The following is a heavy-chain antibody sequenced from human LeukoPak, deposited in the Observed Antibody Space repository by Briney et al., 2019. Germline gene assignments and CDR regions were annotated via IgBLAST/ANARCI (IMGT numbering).Heavy chain of an antibody. J-gene: IGHJ6*02. Sequence: SETLSLTCSVSDGSINSYYWNWIRRPPGKGLEWIGYIYYNGNTNYSPSLKSRVTMSVDTSKNLFSLKVSPVTAADTAVYYCARGRSNYYGMDVWGQGTAVTVSS. CDR3: ARGRSNYYGMDV. V-gene: IGHV4-59*01. D-gene: IGHD1-26*01. CDR2: IYYNGNT. CDR1: DGSINSYY.